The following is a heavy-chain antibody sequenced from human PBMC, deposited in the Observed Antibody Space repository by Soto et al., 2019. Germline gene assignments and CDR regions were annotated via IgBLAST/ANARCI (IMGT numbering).Heavy chain of an antibody. Sequence: QVQLQESGPGLVKSSQTLSLTCTVSGGSISRGYYYWSWIRQHPGKGLEWIAYIYYNGTTSYNPSLKSRVTVSRDTSKNQFSLDLTSVTAADSAVYYCARRPAAGPVDYWGQGTLVIVSP. CDR2: IYYNGTT. CDR1: GGSISRGYYY. V-gene: IGHV4-31*03. J-gene: IGHJ4*02. CDR3: ARRPAAGPVDY. D-gene: IGHD6-13*01.